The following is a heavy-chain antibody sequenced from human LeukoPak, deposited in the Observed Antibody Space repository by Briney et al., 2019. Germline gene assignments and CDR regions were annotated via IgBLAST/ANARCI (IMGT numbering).Heavy chain of an antibody. CDR1: GFTFSSYW. CDR2: IKYDGGEK. D-gene: IGHD6-13*01. CDR3: ARDIEAAGLFLDY. Sequence: GGSLRLSCAASGFTFSSYWMTWVRQAPGKGLEWVANIKYDGGEKDYMDSVKGRFTISRDNAKNSLYLQMNSPRAEDTAVYYCARDIEAAGLFLDYWGQGTLVTVSS. V-gene: IGHV3-7*01. J-gene: IGHJ4*02.